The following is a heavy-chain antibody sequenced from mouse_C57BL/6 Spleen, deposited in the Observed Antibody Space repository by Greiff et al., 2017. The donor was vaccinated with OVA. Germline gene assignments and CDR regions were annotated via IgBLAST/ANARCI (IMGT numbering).Heavy chain of an antibody. Sequence: EVKLMESGPELVKPGASVKISCKASGYSFTGYYMNWVKQSPEKSLEWIGEINPSTGGTTYNQKFKAKATLTVDKSSSTAYMQLKSLTSEDSAVYYCTRGDWDDYWGQGTTLTVSS. D-gene: IGHD4-1*01. J-gene: IGHJ2*01. V-gene: IGHV1-42*01. CDR2: INPSTGGT. CDR1: GYSFTGYY. CDR3: TRGDWDDY.